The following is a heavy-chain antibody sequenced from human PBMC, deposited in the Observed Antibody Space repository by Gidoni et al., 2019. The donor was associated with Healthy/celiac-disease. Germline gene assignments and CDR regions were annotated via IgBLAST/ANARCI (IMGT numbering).Heavy chain of an antibody. V-gene: IGHV4-34*01. CDR2: INHSGST. Sequence: QVQLQQWGAGLLKPSETLSLTCAVYGGSFSGYYWSWIRQPPGKGLEWIGEINHSGSTNYNPSLKSRVTISVDTSKNQFSLKLSSVTAADTAVYYCARGRWRGGWFDPWGQGTLVTVSS. J-gene: IGHJ5*02. CDR3: ARGRWRGGWFDP. D-gene: IGHD2-15*01. CDR1: GGSFSGYY.